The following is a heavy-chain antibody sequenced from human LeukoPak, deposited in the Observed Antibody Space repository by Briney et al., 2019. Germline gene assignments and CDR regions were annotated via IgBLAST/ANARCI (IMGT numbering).Heavy chain of an antibody. D-gene: IGHD4-17*01. Sequence: GGSLRLSCAVSGFTLRNYYMSWVRQAPGKGLGWVANIKQDGSEKNYVDSVKGRFTISRDNAKNSLYLQMNSLRVEDTAVYYCAREIRFHSWGQGTLVTVSS. CDR1: GFTLRNYY. CDR3: AREIRFHS. CDR2: IKQDGSEK. V-gene: IGHV3-7*01. J-gene: IGHJ4*02.